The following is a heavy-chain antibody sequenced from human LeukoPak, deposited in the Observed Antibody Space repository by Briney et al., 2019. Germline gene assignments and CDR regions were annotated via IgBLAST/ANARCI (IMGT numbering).Heavy chain of an antibody. CDR1: GFTFSDYY. Sequence: GGSLRLSCAASGFTFSDYYMSWIRQAPGKGLEWVSYISSSGSTIYYADSVKGRFTISRDNAKNSLYLQMNSLRAGDTAVYYRARDHPTVTHDAFDIWGQGTMVTVSS. CDR2: ISSSGSTI. J-gene: IGHJ3*02. D-gene: IGHD4-17*01. V-gene: IGHV3-11*01. CDR3: ARDHPTVTHDAFDI.